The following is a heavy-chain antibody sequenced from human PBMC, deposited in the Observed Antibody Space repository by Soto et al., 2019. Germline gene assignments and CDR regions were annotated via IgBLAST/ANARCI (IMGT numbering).Heavy chain of an antibody. D-gene: IGHD2-2*02. Sequence: ASVKVSCRASVSIFTGHYMHWVRQAPGQGLEWMGWINPNSGGTNYEQKFQGRVTMTRDTSISTAYMELSRLRSDDTAVYYCAASRGYCGNTNFYNSPFDYWGQGTLVTVSS. CDR3: AASRGYCGNTNFYNSPFDY. CDR1: VSIFTGHY. V-gene: IGHV1-2*02. CDR2: INPNSGGT. J-gene: IGHJ4*02.